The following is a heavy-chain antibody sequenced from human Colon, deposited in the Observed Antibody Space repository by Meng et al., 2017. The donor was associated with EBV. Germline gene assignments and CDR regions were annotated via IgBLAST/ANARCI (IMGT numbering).Heavy chain of an antibody. CDR3: VISSHN. Sequence: QLHSKGWGPGSGTPSAALLLPCTISGGSITSTSSYWGWVRQPPGKGLEWIGSIYYRGSTNYNPSLKSRISMSVDMSKNQFSLKVNSVTAADTAIYYCVISSHNWGQGTLVTVSS. V-gene: IGHV4-39*07. CDR2: IYYRGST. J-gene: IGHJ4*02. CDR1: GGSITSTSSY. D-gene: IGHD3-3*02.